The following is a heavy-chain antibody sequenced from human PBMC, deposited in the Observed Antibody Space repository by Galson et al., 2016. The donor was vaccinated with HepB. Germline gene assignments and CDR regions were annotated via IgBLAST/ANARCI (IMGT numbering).Heavy chain of an antibody. CDR3: ARVVAAVVPDAVHYYYGMDV. D-gene: IGHD2-2*01. Sequence: TLSLTCTVSGGSISSTSYYWGWIRQPPGRGLEWIGNVHFSGSTYNNPSLKSRVTISVDTSKNQFSLKLSSATAADTAIYYCARVVAAVVPDAVHYYYGMDVWGHGTTVTVSS. CDR1: GGSISSTSYY. J-gene: IGHJ6*02. CDR2: VHFSGST. V-gene: IGHV4-39*01.